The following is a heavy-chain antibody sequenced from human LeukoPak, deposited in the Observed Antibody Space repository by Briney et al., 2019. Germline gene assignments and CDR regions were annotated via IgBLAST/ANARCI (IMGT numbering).Heavy chain of an antibody. D-gene: IGHD2-15*01. CDR2: IWYDGSNK. Sequence: GRSLRLSCAASGFTFSSYGTHWVRQAPGKGLEWVAVIWYDGSNKYYAVSVKGRFTISRDNSKNTLYLQMNSLRAEDTAVYYCARGECSGGSCLSTFDYWGQGTLVTVSS. CDR1: GFTFSSYG. J-gene: IGHJ4*02. V-gene: IGHV3-33*01. CDR3: ARGECSGGSCLSTFDY.